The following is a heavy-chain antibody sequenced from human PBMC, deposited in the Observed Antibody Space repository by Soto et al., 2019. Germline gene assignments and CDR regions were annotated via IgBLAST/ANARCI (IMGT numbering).Heavy chain of an antibody. Sequence: QVQLQESGPGLVKPSQTLSLTCTVSGGSISSGDYYWSWIRQPPGKGLEWIGYIYYSGSTYYNPSLKSRVTISGDPSKDLFSLKLSSVTAAATAVYYCARSLTRGFWSGYVDPWGQGTMVTVSS. CDR2: IYYSGST. CDR1: GGSISSGDYY. J-gene: IGHJ5*02. D-gene: IGHD3-3*01. V-gene: IGHV4-30-4*01. CDR3: ARSLTRGFWSGYVDP.